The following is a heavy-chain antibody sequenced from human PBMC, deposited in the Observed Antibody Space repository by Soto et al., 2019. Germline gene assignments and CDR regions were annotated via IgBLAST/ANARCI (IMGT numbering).Heavy chain of an antibody. D-gene: IGHD2-15*01. CDR3: ARGIATGQLDP. CDR2: INPDNGNT. V-gene: IGHV1-3*01. J-gene: IGHJ5*02. CDR1: GYTFTRYT. Sequence: QVQLVQSGAEVKKPGASVKISCKAFGYTFTRYTMNWVRLSPGQRLEWMGWINPDNGNTKSSQKFQDRVIITRDTSASTAYMDLSSLRSEDTAVYYCARGIATGQLDPWGQGTLVTVSS.